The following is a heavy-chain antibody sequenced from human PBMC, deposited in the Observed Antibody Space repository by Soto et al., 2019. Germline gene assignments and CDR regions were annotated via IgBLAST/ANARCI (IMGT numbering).Heavy chain of an antibody. D-gene: IGHD3-3*01. CDR2: ISGGGGKT. CDR1: GFTFSSYA. V-gene: IGHV3-23*01. Sequence: LRLSCVASGFTFSSYAMSWVRQAPGKGLECVSGISGGGGKTFYVESVKGRFTISRDNSKNTLYLQMNSLRDEDTAVYYCAKDRDFWSGYYPIDYWGQGTLVTVSS. CDR3: AKDRDFWSGYYPIDY. J-gene: IGHJ4*02.